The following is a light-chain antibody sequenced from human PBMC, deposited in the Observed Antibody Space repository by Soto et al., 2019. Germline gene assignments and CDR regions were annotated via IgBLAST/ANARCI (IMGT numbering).Light chain of an antibody. V-gene: IGKV1-5*01. CDR1: QSISSW. CDR3: QQYNSYWWT. J-gene: IGKJ1*01. CDR2: DAS. Sequence: DIQMTQSPSTLSASVGDRVTSTGRASQSISSWLAWYQQKPGKAPKLLIYDASSLESGVPSRFSGSGSGTEFTLTISSLQPDDFATYYCQQYNSYWWTFGQGTKVDIK.